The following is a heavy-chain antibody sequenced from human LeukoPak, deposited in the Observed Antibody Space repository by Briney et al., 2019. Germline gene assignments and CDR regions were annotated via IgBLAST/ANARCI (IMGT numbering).Heavy chain of an antibody. V-gene: IGHV4-59*01. CDR3: ARGGYSYGLVY. D-gene: IGHD5-18*01. J-gene: IGHJ4*02. CDR2: IYYSGST. Sequence: SETLSLTCTVSGGSISSYYWSWIRQPPGKGLEWIGYIYYSGSTNYNPSLRRRVTISVDTSKNQFSLKLSSVTAADTAVYYCARGGYSYGLVYWGQGTLVTVSS. CDR1: GGSISSYY.